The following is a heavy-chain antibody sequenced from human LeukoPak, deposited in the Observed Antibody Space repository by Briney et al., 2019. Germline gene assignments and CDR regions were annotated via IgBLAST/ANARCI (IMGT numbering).Heavy chain of an antibody. D-gene: IGHD1-26*01. Sequence: SETLSLTCTVSGVSISSYYWSWVRQPPGKGLEWVGYIYYSGSTNYNPSLKSRVTISVDTSKNQFSLKLSSVTAADTAVYYCAREVGATNWDNWFDPWGQGTLVTVSS. J-gene: IGHJ5*02. V-gene: IGHV4-59*01. CDR3: AREVGATNWDNWFDP. CDR2: IYYSGST. CDR1: GVSISSYY.